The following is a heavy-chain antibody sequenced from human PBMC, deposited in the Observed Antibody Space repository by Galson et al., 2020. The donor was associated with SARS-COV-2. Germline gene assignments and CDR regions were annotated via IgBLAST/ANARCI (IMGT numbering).Heavy chain of an antibody. D-gene: IGHD2-15*01. J-gene: IGHJ4*02. V-gene: IGHV7-4-1*02. CDR2: INTNTGNP. Sequence: ASVKVSCTASGYTFTSYAMNWVRQAPGQGLEWMGWINTNTGNPTYAQGFTGRFVFSLDTSVSTAYLQISSLKAEDTAVYYCAREVDCSGGSCHEYWGQGTLVIVSS. CDR3: AREVDCSGGSCHEY. CDR1: GYTFTSYA.